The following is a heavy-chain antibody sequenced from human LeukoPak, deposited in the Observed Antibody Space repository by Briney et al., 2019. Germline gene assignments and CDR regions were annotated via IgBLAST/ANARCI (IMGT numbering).Heavy chain of an antibody. CDR2: IYSDGVT. J-gene: IGHJ5*02. V-gene: IGHV3-66*02. CDR3: ARDRAEGKTWVEFDP. CDR1: GFIVNSYA. Sequence: QAGGSLRVSCAASGFIVNSYAMSWVRQAPGKGLAWVSLIYSDGVTQYADSVKGRFTISRDNSKNTLYLQMNSLRDEDTAVYFCARDRAEGKTWVEFDPWGQGTLVTVSS.